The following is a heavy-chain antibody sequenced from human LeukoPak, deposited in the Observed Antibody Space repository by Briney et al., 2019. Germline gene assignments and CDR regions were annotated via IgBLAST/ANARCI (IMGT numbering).Heavy chain of an antibody. CDR1: GFTFSSYS. CDR2: ISSSSSTI. V-gene: IGHV3-48*01. Sequence: GGSLRLSCAASGFTFSSYSMNWVRQAPGRGLEWVSYISSSSSTIYYSDSVKGRFTISRDNAKNSLYLQMNSLRAEDTAVYFCSRNPTAYNCFDPWGQGTLVTVSS. D-gene: IGHD1-14*01. J-gene: IGHJ5*02. CDR3: SRNPTAYNCFDP.